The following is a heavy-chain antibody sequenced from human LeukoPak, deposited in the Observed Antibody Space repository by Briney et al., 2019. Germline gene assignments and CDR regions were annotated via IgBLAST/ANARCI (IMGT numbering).Heavy chain of an antibody. CDR3: AKGGNSEYSSSSY. V-gene: IGHV4-38-2*01. CDR1: GYSISSGYC. J-gene: IGHJ4*02. Sequence: SETLSLTCAVSGYSISSGYCWGWIRQPPGKGLEWIGSIYHSGSTYYNPSLKSRVTISVDTSKNQFSLKLNSVTAADTAVYYCAKGGNSEYSSSSYWGQGTLVTVSS. D-gene: IGHD6-6*01. CDR2: IYHSGST.